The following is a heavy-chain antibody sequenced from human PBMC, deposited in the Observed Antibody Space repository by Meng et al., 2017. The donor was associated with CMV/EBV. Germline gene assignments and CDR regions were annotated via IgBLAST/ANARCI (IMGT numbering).Heavy chain of an antibody. J-gene: IGHJ4*02. CDR2: INHSGST. D-gene: IGHD2-15*01. V-gene: IGHV4-34*01. Sequence: QVPLQPGGAGLLKPSGTLSLTCAVYGGSFSGYYWSWIRQPPGKGLEWIGEINHSGSTNYNPSLKSRVTISVDTSKNQFSLKLSSVTAADTAVYYCASSLTYPDYWGQGTLVTVSS. CDR3: ASSLTYPDY. CDR1: GGSFSGYY.